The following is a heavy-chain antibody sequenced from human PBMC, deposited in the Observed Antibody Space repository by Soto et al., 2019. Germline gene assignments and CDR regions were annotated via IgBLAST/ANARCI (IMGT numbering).Heavy chain of an antibody. V-gene: IGHV6-1*01. D-gene: IGHD6-13*01. CDR1: GDSVSSNSAA. CDR2: TYYRSKWYN. CDR3: ARVYGSMAAAGGDDAFDI. J-gene: IGHJ3*02. Sequence: SQTLSLTCAISGDSVSSNSAAWNWIRQSPSRGLEWLGRTYYRSKWYNDYAVSVKSRITINPDTSKNQFSLQLNSVTPEDTAVYYCARVYGSMAAAGGDDAFDIWGQGTMVTVSS.